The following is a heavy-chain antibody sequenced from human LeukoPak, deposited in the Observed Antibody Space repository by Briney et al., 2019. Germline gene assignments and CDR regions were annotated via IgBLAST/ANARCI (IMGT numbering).Heavy chain of an antibody. Sequence: PGGSLRLSCAASRFSFSTYGMHWVRQAPGKGLEWVAVISYDGNNQYYADSVKGRFTISRDNSKSTLYLQMNSLRSEDTAVYYCAKGGPPTGASPRPWDFNYWGQGTLVTVSS. CDR3: AKGGPPTGASPRPWDFNY. D-gene: IGHD1-26*01. CDR1: RFSFSTYG. V-gene: IGHV3-30*18. J-gene: IGHJ4*02. CDR2: ISYDGNNQ.